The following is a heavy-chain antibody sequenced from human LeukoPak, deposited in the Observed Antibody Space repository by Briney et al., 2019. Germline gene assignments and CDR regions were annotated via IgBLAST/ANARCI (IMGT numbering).Heavy chain of an antibody. V-gene: IGHV3-30*02. J-gene: IGHJ4*02. D-gene: IGHD3-3*01. CDR3: AKDREGSGFLDY. CDR1: GFTFSNYG. Sequence: GGSLRLSCAASGFTFSNYGMPWVRQAPGKGLEWVAFIRYDGSNKNYADSVKGRFTISRDNSKNTLYLQMNSLRTEDTAVYYCAKDREGSGFLDYWGQGTLVTVSS. CDR2: IRYDGSNK.